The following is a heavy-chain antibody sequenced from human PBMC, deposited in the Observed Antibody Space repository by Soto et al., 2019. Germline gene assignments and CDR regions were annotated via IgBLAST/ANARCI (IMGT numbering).Heavy chain of an antibody. CDR1: GGSISSSSYY. CDR2: IYYSGST. CDR3: ARLRLLEWLVEPILE. D-gene: IGHD3-3*01. J-gene: IGHJ4*02. V-gene: IGHV4-39*01. Sequence: QLQLQESGPGLVKPSETLSLTCTVSGGSISSSSYYWGWIRQPPGKGLEWIGSIYYSGSTYYNPSLKSRVTISVDTSKNQFSLKLSSVTAADTAVYYCARLRLLEWLVEPILEWGQGTLVTVSS.